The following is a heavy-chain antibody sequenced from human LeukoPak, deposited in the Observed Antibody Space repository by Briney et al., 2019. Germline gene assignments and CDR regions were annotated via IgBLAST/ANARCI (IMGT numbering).Heavy chain of an antibody. V-gene: IGHV4-59*12. CDR3: ARDRRHYPRSSHYYMDV. J-gene: IGHJ6*03. D-gene: IGHD1-26*01. CDR2: MFYSGST. CDR1: DDSISSYY. Sequence: SETLSLTCTVSDDSISSYYWSWIRQRPGKGLEWIGYMFYSGSTNYNPSLKSRVTISVNTSKNQFSLKLRSVTPADTAVYYCARDRRHYPRSSHYYMDVWGKGTTVTVSS.